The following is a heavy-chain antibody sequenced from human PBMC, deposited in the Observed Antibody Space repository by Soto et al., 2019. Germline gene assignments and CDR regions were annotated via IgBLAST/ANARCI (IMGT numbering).Heavy chain of an antibody. Sequence: SQTLSLTCAISGDSVSSTSAAWSWIRQSPSRGLEWLGRTYYRSKWYSDYAVSVKSRITINPDTSKNQFSLQLNSVTPEDTDVYYCPRGSYYSGWVWGQGTLVTVYS. V-gene: IGHV6-1*01. D-gene: IGHD6-19*01. CDR2: TYYRSKWYS. CDR3: PRGSYYSGWV. CDR1: GDSVSSTSAA. J-gene: IGHJ4*02.